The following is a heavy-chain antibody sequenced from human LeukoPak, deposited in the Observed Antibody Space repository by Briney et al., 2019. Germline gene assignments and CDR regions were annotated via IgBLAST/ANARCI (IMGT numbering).Heavy chain of an antibody. D-gene: IGHD6-13*01. Sequence: SETLSLTCTVSGGSISSYYWSWIRQPPGKGLEWIGYIYYSGSTNYNPSLKSRVTISVDTSKNQFSLKLSSVTAADTAVYYCARAPSSSWWVPNTKWGQGILVTVSS. CDR2: IYYSGST. CDR3: ARAPSSSWWVPNTK. V-gene: IGHV4-59*01. CDR1: GGSISSYY. J-gene: IGHJ4*02.